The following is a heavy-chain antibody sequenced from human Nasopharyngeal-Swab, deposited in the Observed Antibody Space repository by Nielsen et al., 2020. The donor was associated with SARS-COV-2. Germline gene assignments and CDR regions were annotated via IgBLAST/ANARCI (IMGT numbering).Heavy chain of an antibody. CDR1: GFTFSSYE. J-gene: IGHJ4*02. CDR2: ISSSSSYI. Sequence: GESLKISCAASGFTFSSYEMNWVRQAPGKGLEWVSSISSSSSYIYYADSVKGRFTISRDNAKNSLYLQMNSLRAEDTAVYYCARFQGAAYYFDYWGQGTLVTVSS. V-gene: IGHV3-21*01. CDR3: ARFQGAAYYFDY. D-gene: IGHD6-13*01.